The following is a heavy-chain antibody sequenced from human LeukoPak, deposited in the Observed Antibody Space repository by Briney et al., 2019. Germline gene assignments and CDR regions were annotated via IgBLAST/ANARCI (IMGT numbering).Heavy chain of an antibody. CDR1: GGFISSYY. D-gene: IGHD3-3*01. CDR3: ASGPLHYDFWSGMDV. V-gene: IGHV4-4*09. Sequence: SETLSLTCTVSGGFISSYYWSWIRQPPGKGLEWIGYIYTSGSTNYNPSLKSRVTISVDTSKNQFSLKLSSVTAADTAVYYCASGPLHYDFWSGMDVWGKGTTVTVSS. CDR2: IYTSGST. J-gene: IGHJ6*03.